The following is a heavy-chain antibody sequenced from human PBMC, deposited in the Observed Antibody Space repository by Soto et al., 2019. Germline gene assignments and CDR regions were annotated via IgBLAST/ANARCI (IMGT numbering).Heavy chain of an antibody. CDR2: INPSGGST. D-gene: IGHD3-3*01. CDR1: GYTFTSYY. V-gene: IGHV1-46*01. CDR3: AREVSITIFGVAPDYYGMDV. J-gene: IGHJ6*02. Sequence: ASVKVSCKASGYTFTSYYMHWVRQAPGQGLEWMGIINPSGGSTSYAQKFQGRVTMTRDTSTSTVYMELSSLRSEDTAVYYCAREVSITIFGVAPDYYGMDVWGQGTTVTVSS.